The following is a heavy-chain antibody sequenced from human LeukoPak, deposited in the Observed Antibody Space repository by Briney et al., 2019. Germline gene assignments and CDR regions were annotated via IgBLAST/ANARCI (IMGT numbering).Heavy chain of an antibody. V-gene: IGHV4-59*11. Sequence: PSETLSLTCNVSGASISDHHWTWLRQPPGKELEWLGYIYYSGRSNLNPSLKSRLTISMHTSKNQFYLQLSSVTAAHTTLYYCGRGSNWFDSWGQGTLVTVSS. CDR3: GRGSNWFDS. J-gene: IGHJ5*01. CDR1: GASISDHH. CDR2: IYYSGRS.